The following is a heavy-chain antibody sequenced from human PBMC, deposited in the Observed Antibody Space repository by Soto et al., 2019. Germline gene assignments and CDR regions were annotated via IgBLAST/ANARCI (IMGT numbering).Heavy chain of an antibody. CDR3: ARIPYSSASFDY. J-gene: IGHJ4*02. Sequence: SETLSLTCTVSGFSVSSTYWGWVRQSPGKGLEWIGYVYNSGSTIYSPSLRSRITISVDPSKNQFSLRLRSVTAADTAVYYCARIPYSSASFDYWGEGNLVTVSS. CDR2: VYNSGST. CDR1: GFSVSSTY. D-gene: IGHD6-19*01. V-gene: IGHV4-59*02.